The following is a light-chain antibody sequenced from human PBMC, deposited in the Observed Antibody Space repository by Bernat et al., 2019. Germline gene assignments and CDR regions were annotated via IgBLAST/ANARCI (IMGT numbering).Light chain of an antibody. J-gene: IGKJ2*01. V-gene: IGKV1-5*03. CDR2: KAP. Sequence: DIQMTQSPSTLSASVGDRVTITCWASQSISSWLAWYQQKPGKAPKLLIYKAPSLESGVPSRFSGSGSGTEFTLTISSLQPDDFATYYCQQYNSYSYTFGQGTKLEIK. CDR3: QQYNSYSYT. CDR1: QSISSW.